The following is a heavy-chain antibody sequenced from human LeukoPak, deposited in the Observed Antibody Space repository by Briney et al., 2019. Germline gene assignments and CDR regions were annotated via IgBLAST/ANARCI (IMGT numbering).Heavy chain of an antibody. CDR2: INPSGGST. CDR1: GYIFTSYF. J-gene: IGHJ4*02. D-gene: IGHD4-23*01. Sequence: ASVKVSCKASGYIFTSYFMHWVRQAPGQGLEWMGLINPSGGSTRYAQKLQGRVTMTTDTSTSTAYMELRSLRSDDTAVYYCARDYYYGGNLDYWGQGTLVTVSS. CDR3: ARDYYYGGNLDY. V-gene: IGHV1-46*01.